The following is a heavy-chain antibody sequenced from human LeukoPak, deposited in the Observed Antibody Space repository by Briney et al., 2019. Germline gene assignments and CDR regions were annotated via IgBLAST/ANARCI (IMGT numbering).Heavy chain of an antibody. CDR1: GFTFGDYS. Sequence: PGRSLRLSCTASGFTFGDYSMSWVRQAPGKGLEWISFIRSKVHGGTMEYAASVKGRFIISRDDSKRIAYLQMNSLETEDTALYYCGSGSSDWNWVGFDHWGQGTLVTVSS. CDR3: GSGSSDWNWVGFDH. CDR2: IRSKVHGGTM. V-gene: IGHV3-49*04. J-gene: IGHJ4*02. D-gene: IGHD6-19*01.